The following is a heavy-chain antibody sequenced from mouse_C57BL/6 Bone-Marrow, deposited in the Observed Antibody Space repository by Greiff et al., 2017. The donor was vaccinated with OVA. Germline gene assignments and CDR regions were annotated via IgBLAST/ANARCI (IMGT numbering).Heavy chain of an antibody. V-gene: IGHV1-69*01. Sequence: QVQLQQPGAELVMPGASVKLSCKASGYTFTSYWMHRVKQRPGQGLEWIGEIDPSDSYTNYNQKFKGKSTLTVDKSSSTAYMQLSSLTSEDSAVYYCARSDYPYYFDYWGQGTTLTVSS. CDR3: ARSDYPYYFDY. CDR2: IDPSDSYT. J-gene: IGHJ2*01. CDR1: GYTFTSYW. D-gene: IGHD2-4*01.